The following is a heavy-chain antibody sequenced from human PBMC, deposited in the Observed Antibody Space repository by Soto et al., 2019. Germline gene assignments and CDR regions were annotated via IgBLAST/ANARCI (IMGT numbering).Heavy chain of an antibody. D-gene: IGHD3-10*01. J-gene: IGHJ6*02. CDR2: IIPIFGTT. Sequence: QVQLVQSGAEVKKPGSSVKVSCKASGGTFSSYAISWVRRAPGQGLEWMGGIIPIFGTTNYAQKFQGRVTITANESTSTAYMGLSSLRSEDTAVYYCANGRIAMVRGDDYYYGMDVWGQGTTVTVSS. CDR3: ANGRIAMVRGDDYYYGMDV. V-gene: IGHV1-69*12. CDR1: GGTFSSYA.